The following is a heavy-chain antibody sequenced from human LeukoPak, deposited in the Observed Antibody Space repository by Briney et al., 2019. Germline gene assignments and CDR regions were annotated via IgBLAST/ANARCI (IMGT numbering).Heavy chain of an antibody. J-gene: IGHJ5*02. CDR3: ARVDGSCSGGSCPSGNWFDP. Sequence: PSETLSLTCTVSGGSISSGRNYWTWIRQPAGKGLEWIGRIYIFSCITNYNPSLKSRVTISVDTSKNQFSLKLTSVTAADTAVYYCARVDGSCSGGSCPSGNWFDPWGQGTLVTVSS. CDR2: IYIFSCIT. D-gene: IGHD2-15*01. CDR1: GGSISSGRNY. V-gene: IGHV4-61*02.